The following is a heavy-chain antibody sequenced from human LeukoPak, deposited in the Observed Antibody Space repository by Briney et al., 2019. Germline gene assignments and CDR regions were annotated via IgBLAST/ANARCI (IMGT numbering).Heavy chain of an antibody. V-gene: IGHV3-30*02. CDR2: IRYDGSNK. CDR1: GFTSSSYG. J-gene: IGHJ4*02. Sequence: GGSLRLSCAASGFTSSSYGMHWVRQAPGKGLEWVAFIRYDGSNKYYAGSVKGRFTISRDNSKNTLYLQMNSLRAEDTAVYYCAKDESSGSDFDYWGQGTLVTVSS. CDR3: AKDESSGSDFDY. D-gene: IGHD6-19*01.